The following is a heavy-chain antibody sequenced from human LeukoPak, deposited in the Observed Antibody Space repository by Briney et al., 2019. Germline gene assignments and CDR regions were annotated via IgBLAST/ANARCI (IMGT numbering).Heavy chain of an antibody. V-gene: IGHV3-23*01. CDR3: AKDPMVRGVDDLDY. D-gene: IGHD3-10*01. Sequence: PGGSLRLSCAGSGFTFSSYAMSWVRQAPGKGLEWVSAISGSGGAAYYAHSVKGRFTISRDNSKNTLYLQMTSLRAEDTAIYYCAKDPMVRGVDDLDYWGQGTLVTVSS. J-gene: IGHJ4*02. CDR2: ISGSGGAA. CDR1: GFTFSSYA.